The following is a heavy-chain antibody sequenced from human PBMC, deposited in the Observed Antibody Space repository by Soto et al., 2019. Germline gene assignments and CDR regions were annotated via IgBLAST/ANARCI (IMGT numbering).Heavy chain of an antibody. CDR2: SLPIFGTS. J-gene: IGHJ6*02. CDR1: GGTFSTYS. CDR3: AKGCRYPKWSNFYGMDV. V-gene: IGHV1-69*01. D-gene: IGHD2-8*01. Sequence: QVQLVQSGAEVKKPGSSVKVSCKASGGTFSTYSISWVRQAPGQGLEWMGGSLPIFGTSHYAQNFQGRVTITADESTSKAYMELRSLRSDETAVDYCAKGCRYPKWSNFYGMDVWGQGTTVTVSS.